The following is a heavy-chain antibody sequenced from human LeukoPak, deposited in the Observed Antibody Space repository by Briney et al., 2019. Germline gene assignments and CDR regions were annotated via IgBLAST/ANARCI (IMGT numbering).Heavy chain of an antibody. CDR2: INHSGNT. CDR1: GGSFSGYY. J-gene: IGHJ4*02. D-gene: IGHD2-2*01. V-gene: IGHV4-34*01. CDR3: ARGRSGGSSTSCFDY. Sequence: SETLSLTCAVYGGSFSGYYWSWIRQPPGKGLEWIGEINHSGNTNYNPSLKSRVTISVDTSKNQFSLKLSSVTAADTAVYYCARGRSGGSSTSCFDYWGQGTLVTVSS.